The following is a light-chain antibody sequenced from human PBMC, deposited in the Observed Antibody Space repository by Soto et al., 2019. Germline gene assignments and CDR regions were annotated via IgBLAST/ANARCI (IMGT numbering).Light chain of an antibody. Sequence: IQLTQSPSSLSASVGDRVTITCRASQGISTYLAWYQQKPGKAPKLLIYAASILQSGVPSRFSGSGSGTDFTISISSLQPEDFATYYCQHLNSFLFTFGPGTKVDI. CDR3: QHLNSFLFT. J-gene: IGKJ3*01. CDR2: AAS. CDR1: QGISTY. V-gene: IGKV1-9*01.